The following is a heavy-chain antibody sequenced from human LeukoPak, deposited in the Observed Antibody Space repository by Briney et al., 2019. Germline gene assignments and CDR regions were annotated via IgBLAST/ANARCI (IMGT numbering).Heavy chain of an antibody. J-gene: IGHJ4*02. CDR2: ISGSGGST. CDR3: PKEWQQSY. D-gene: IGHD3-10*01. CDR1: GFTFSSHA. V-gene: IGHV3-23*01. Sequence: PGGSLRLSCAASGFTFSSHAMNWVRQAPGKGLEWVSGISGSGGSTYYADSVKGRFTISRDNSNNTLYLQMNGLRAEDTAVYYCPKEWQQSYWGQGTLVTVSS.